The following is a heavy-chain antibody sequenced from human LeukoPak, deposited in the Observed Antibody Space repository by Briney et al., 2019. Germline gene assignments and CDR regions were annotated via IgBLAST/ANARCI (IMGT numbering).Heavy chain of an antibody. CDR1: GFFFSDYY. D-gene: IGHD4-11*01. J-gene: IGHJ4*02. CDR2: ISNRGTK. V-gene: IGHV3-11*04. Sequence: GGSLRLSCAASGFFFSDYYMTWIRQAPGKGLEWLSYISNRGTKYYADSVKRRFTVSRDNAKNSLYLQMNSLRAEDTAVYYCAKKRMDYSNSAVDYWGQGTLVTVSS. CDR3: AKKRMDYSNSAVDY.